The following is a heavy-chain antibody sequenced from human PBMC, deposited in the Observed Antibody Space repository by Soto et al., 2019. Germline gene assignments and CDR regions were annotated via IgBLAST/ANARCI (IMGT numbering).Heavy chain of an antibody. CDR2: ISYDGSNK. J-gene: IGHJ4*02. D-gene: IGHD3-3*01. CDR1: GFTFSSYA. Sequence: GGSLRLSCAASGFTFSSYAMHWVRQAPGKGLEWVAVISYDGSNKYYADSVKGRFTISRDNSKNTLYLQMNSLRAEDTAVYYCARDKIFGGTLDYWGQGTLVTVSS. CDR3: ARDKIFGGTLDY. V-gene: IGHV3-30-3*01.